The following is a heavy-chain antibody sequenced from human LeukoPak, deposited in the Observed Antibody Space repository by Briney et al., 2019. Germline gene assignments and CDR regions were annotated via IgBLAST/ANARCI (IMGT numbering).Heavy chain of an antibody. CDR3: ARHTGDAFDI. CDR2: IDPSDSYT. D-gene: IGHD4-17*01. Sequence: GESLKISGRGSGYSFTTYWISWVRQMPGKGLEWMGRIDPSDSYTNYSPSFQGHVTISGDKSISTAYLQWSSLKASDTAMYYCARHTGDAFDIWGQGTLVTVSS. V-gene: IGHV5-10-1*01. J-gene: IGHJ3*02. CDR1: GYSFTTYW.